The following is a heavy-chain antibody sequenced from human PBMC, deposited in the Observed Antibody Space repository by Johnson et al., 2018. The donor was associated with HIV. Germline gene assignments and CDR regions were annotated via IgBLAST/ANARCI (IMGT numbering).Heavy chain of an antibody. CDR2: IWYDGSNK. Sequence: QVQLVESGGGVVQPGRSLRLSCAASGFTFSSYGMHWVRQAPGKGLEWVAVIWYDGSNKYYADSVKGRFTISRDNSKNTLYLQMNSLRAEDTAVYYCAKERGYSYGRGAFDIWGQGTMVTVSS. J-gene: IGHJ3*02. V-gene: IGHV3-33*06. D-gene: IGHD5-18*01. CDR3: AKERGYSYGRGAFDI. CDR1: GFTFSSYG.